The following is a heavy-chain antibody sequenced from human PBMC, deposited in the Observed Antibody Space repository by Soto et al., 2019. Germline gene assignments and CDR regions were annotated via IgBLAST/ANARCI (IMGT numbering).Heavy chain of an antibody. D-gene: IGHD2-8*01. CDR2: ISAYNGNT. Sequence: ASVKVSCKASGYTFTSYGMSWVRQAPGQGLEWMGSISAYNGNTNYAQKLQGRVTMTTDTSTSTAYMELRSLRSDDTAVYYCARDPLPYCTNGVCYFDPWGQGTLVTVSS. J-gene: IGHJ5*02. V-gene: IGHV1-18*01. CDR3: ARDPLPYCTNGVCYFDP. CDR1: GYTFTSYG.